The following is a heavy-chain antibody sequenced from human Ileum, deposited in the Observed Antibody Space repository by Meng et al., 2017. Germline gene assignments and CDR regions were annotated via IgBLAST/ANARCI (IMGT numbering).Heavy chain of an antibody. CDR2: MNLGGSP. V-gene: IGHV4-4*02. Sequence: QGQLQVAGPGLVEPSGTLSLTCAVSGRSISSSDWGSWVRQPPGKGLEWIAEMNLGGSPNYNPSLKSRVTMSVDKSNDHLSLQLTSVTAADTAVYYCAHIFDSWGQGTLVTVSS. CDR3: AHIFDS. J-gene: IGHJ4*02. CDR1: GRSISSSDW.